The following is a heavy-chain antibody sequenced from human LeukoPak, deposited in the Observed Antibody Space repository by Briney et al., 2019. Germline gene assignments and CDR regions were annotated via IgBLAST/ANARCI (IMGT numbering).Heavy chain of an antibody. J-gene: IGHJ3*02. Sequence: ASVKVSCKASGGTFSSYAISWVRQAPGQGLEWMGGIIPIFGTANYAQKFQGRVTITADESTSTAYMELSSLRSEDTAVYYCAIGQYHSTDYGGFLDAFDIWGQGTMVTVSS. CDR2: IIPIFGTA. D-gene: IGHD4-23*01. CDR1: GGTFSSYA. V-gene: IGHV1-69*13. CDR3: AIGQYHSTDYGGFLDAFDI.